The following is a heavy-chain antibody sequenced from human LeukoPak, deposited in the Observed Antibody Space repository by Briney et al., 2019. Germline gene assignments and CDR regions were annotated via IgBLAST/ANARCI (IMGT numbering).Heavy chain of an antibody. V-gene: IGHV1-2*02. J-gene: IGHJ6*03. CDR1: GYTFTGYY. CDR3: ARATYYYDSSGYYYYYYYMDV. Sequence: GASVKVSCKASGYTFTGYYMHWVRQAPGQGLEWMGWINPNSGGTNYAQKFQGRVTMTRDTSISTAYMELSRLRSDATAVYYCARATYYYDSSGYYYYYYYMDVWGKGTTVTVSS. D-gene: IGHD3-22*01. CDR2: INPNSGGT.